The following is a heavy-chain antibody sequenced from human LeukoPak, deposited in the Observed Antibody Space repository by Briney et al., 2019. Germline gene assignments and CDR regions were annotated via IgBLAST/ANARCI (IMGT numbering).Heavy chain of an antibody. D-gene: IGHD6-13*01. CDR3: ARLSEELEAHFDF. Sequence: RAGESLKISCKGSGYRFNSYWIGGVRQMPGKVLEWMGVIYGGDSETRYSPSFQGHVTISADKSIWTAYLQWSSLKASDTAMYYCARLSEELEAHFDFWGQGTPVTVSS. CDR1: GYRFNSYW. V-gene: IGHV5-51*01. J-gene: IGHJ4*02. CDR2: IYGGDSET.